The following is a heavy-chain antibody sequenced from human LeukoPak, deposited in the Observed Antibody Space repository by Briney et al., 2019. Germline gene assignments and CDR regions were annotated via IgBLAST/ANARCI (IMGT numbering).Heavy chain of an antibody. Sequence: ASVKVSCKASGSTFSDYHINWVRQASGQGPEWMGWINPKSGDASYNQAFQGRVTMTRDTSTSTVYMELSSLRSEDTAVYYGARGQSIVVVIADTNDYWGQGTLVTVSS. D-gene: IGHD2-21*01. CDR3: ARGQSIVVVIADTNDY. J-gene: IGHJ4*02. CDR2: INPKSGDA. CDR1: GSTFSDYH. V-gene: IGHV1-2*02.